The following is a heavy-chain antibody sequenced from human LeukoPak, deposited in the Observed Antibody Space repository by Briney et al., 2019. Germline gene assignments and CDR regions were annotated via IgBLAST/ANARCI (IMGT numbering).Heavy chain of an antibody. V-gene: IGHV3-23*01. J-gene: IGHJ4*02. CDR1: GFTFSSYA. D-gene: IGHD3-22*01. Sequence: PGGSLRLSCAASGFTFSSYAMSWVRQAPGKGLEWVSAISGSGGNTYYADSVKGRFTISRDNSKNTLYLQMNSLRAEDTAVYYCAKMVDYYDSSGVDYWGQGTLVTVSS. CDR3: AKMVDYYDSSGVDY. CDR2: ISGSGGNT.